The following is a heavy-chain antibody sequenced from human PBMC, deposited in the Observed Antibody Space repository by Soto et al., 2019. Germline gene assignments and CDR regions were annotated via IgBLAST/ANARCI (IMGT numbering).Heavy chain of an antibody. V-gene: IGHV3-30*18. J-gene: IGHJ4*02. D-gene: IGHD1-26*01. Sequence: QVQLVESGGGVVQPGRSLRLSCAASRFIFSSYDMHWVRQAPGKGLEWVAVISYDGSNKYYADSVKGRFTISRDNSKNTLYLQMNSLRAEDTAVYYCAKDQGSGSVIDYWGQGTLVTVSS. CDR2: ISYDGSNK. CDR3: AKDQGSGSVIDY. CDR1: RFIFSSYD.